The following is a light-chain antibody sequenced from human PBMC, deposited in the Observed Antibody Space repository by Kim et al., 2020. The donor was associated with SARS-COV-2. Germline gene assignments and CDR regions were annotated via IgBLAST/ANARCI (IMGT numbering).Light chain of an antibody. V-gene: IGKV3-15*01. CDR1: QSVKNN. CDR2: RAS. CDR3: QQRNAWPLT. Sequence: EVVMTQSPATLSVSPGERATLSCRASQSVKNNLVWYQQKPGQSPRLLIDRASTRATGIPARFSGSGSGTEFTLTISSLQSEDFAVYYCQQRNAWPLTFGGGTKVDIK. J-gene: IGKJ4*01.